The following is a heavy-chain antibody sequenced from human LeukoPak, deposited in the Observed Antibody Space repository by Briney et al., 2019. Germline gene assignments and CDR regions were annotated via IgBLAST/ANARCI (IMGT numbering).Heavy chain of an antibody. V-gene: IGHV4-59*01. CDR3: ARDSSPAALPYMDA. CDR1: GGSMKRSY. J-gene: IGHJ6*03. D-gene: IGHD2-2*01. CDR2: IDDCGNT. Sequence: SETLSLTCLVSGGSMKRSYWTWIRQAPGKGLEWIGNIDDCGNTNYSPSLKSRVTISLDTSKNQFSLRVTSVTAADRGLYFCARDSSPAALPYMDAWGKGTTVTVSS.